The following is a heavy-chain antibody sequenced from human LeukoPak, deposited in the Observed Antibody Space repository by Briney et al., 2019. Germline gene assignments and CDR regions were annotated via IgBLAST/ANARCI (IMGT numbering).Heavy chain of an antibody. CDR1: GGSFSGYY. CDR2: IYYSGST. Sequence: PSETLSLICAVYGGSFSGYYWSWIRQPPGKGLEWIGYIYYSGSTYYNPSLKSRVTISVDTSKNQFSLKLSSVTAADTAVYYCARAGNDYGDYETLYYFDYWGQGTLVTVSS. CDR3: ARAGNDYGDYETLYYFDY. D-gene: IGHD4-17*01. V-gene: IGHV4-30-4*01. J-gene: IGHJ4*02.